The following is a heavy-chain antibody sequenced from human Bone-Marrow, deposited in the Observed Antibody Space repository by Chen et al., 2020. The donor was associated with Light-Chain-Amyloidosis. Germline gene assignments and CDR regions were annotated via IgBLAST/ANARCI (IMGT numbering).Heavy chain of an antibody. V-gene: IGHV4-4*07. D-gene: IGHD3-9*01. CDR2: LFSGGIP. Sequence: QMQLQESGPRLVKSSGTLSLTCTVSGGSITSYYWSWIRQPAGKGLEWIGCLFSGGIPSLDPSLTGRVAISVYPSTNSFSLNLTALRVAATAVYYCARDYARTIDLWGQGISVVVSS. CDR3: ARDYARTIDL. CDR1: GGSITSYY. J-gene: IGHJ6*02.